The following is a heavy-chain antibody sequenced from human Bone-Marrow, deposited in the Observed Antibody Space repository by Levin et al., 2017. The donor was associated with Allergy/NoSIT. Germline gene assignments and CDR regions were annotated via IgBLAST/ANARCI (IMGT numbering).Heavy chain of an antibody. CDR3: ARDGDMDSESVGWIDP. Sequence: NSSETLSLTCAVYGESFRGYFWSWIRQPPGKGLEWIGEINESRNTNYNPSLKSRVTISIDMSKNQFSLKLSSVTAADTAVYYCARDGDMDSESVGWIDPWGQGTQVTVSS. CDR1: GESFRGYF. V-gene: IGHV4-34*01. D-gene: IGHD2-2*03. J-gene: IGHJ5*02. CDR2: INESRNT.